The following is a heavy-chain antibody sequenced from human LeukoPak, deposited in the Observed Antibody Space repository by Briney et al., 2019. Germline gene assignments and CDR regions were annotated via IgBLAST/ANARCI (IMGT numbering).Heavy chain of an antibody. CDR1: GYTFTSYD. V-gene: IGHV1-8*01. D-gene: IGHD1-1*01. Sequence: ASVKVSCKASGYTFTSYDINWVRQATGQGLEWMGWMNPNSGNTGYAQKFQGRVTMTRNTSISTAYMELSSLRSEDTAVYYCARRSSRYNWNDVHPVEPGGLNNWFDPWGQGTLVTVSS. CDR2: MNPNSGNT. J-gene: IGHJ5*02. CDR3: ARRSSRYNWNDVHPVEPGGLNNWFDP.